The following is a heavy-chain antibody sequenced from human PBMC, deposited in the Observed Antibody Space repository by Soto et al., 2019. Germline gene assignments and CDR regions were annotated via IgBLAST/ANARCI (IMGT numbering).Heavy chain of an antibody. D-gene: IGHD6-19*01. CDR1: GFTFSSYA. V-gene: IGHV3-30-3*01. CDR3: ARDLGRWLPKESY. Sequence: QVQLVESGGGVVQPGRSLRLSCAASGFTFSSYAMHWVRQAPGKGLEWVAVISYDGSNKYYADSVKGRFTISRDNSKNKLYLQMNGLRAEGRAVYYCARDLGRWLPKESYWGQGTLVTVSS. J-gene: IGHJ4*02. CDR2: ISYDGSNK.